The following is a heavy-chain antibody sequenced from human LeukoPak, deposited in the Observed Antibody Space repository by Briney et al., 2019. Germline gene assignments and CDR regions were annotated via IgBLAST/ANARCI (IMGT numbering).Heavy chain of an antibody. CDR3: ATRGYSGYDWGVDYYYMDV. CDR1: GCSLTSYW. CDR2: IYPGDSDT. V-gene: IGHV5-51*01. J-gene: IGHJ6*03. Sequence: GESLKISCKGSGCSLTSYWIGWVRQMLGKGLEWMGIIYPGDSDTRYSPSFQGQVTISADKSISTAYLQWSSLKASDTAMYYCATRGYSGYDWGVDYYYMDVWGKGTTVTVSS. D-gene: IGHD5-12*01.